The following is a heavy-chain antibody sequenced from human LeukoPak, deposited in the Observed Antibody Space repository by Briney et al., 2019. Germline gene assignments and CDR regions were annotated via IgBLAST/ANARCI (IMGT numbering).Heavy chain of an antibody. Sequence: GGSLRLSCAASGFTFSSYSMNWVRQAPGKGLEWVSSISSSSSYIYYTDSVKGRFTISRDNAKNSLYLQMSSLRAEDTAVYYCARGGSYIYGMDVWGQGTTVTVSS. J-gene: IGHJ6*02. CDR3: ARGGSYIYGMDV. CDR1: GFTFSSYS. D-gene: IGHD1-26*01. V-gene: IGHV3-21*01. CDR2: ISSSSSYI.